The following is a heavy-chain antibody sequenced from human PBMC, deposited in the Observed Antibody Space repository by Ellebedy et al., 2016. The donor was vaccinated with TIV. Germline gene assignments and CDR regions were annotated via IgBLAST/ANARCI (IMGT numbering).Heavy chain of an antibody. Sequence: ASVKVSXXVFGYTFIGYYMHWVRQAPGQGLEWMGWINLNSGGTNYAQKFQDRVTMTSDTSISTAYMELNRLRSDDTAVYYCARRIPAPSRFDPWGQGTLVTVSS. CDR2: INLNSGGT. V-gene: IGHV1-2*02. D-gene: IGHD2-2*01. CDR1: GYTFIGYY. CDR3: ARRIPAPSRFDP. J-gene: IGHJ5*02.